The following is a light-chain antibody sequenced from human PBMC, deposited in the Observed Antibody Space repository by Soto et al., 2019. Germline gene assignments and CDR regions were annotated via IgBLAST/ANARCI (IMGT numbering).Light chain of an antibody. CDR1: QNINTW. CDR3: QQYNSYSMYT. V-gene: IGKV1-5*03. J-gene: IGKJ2*01. CDR2: KAS. Sequence: DIQMTQSPSTLSASVGDRVTITCRASQNINTWLAWYQQKPGKAPKLLIYKASSLESGVPSRFSGSGSGTEFTLTISSLQPDDFATYYCQQYNSYSMYTFGQGTKLEIK.